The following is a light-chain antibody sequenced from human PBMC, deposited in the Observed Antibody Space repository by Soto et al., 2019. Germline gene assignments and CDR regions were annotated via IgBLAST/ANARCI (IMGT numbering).Light chain of an antibody. CDR3: QAWDSSTVV. V-gene: IGLV3-1*01. CDR1: KLGDKY. CDR2: QAS. J-gene: IGLJ2*01. Sequence: SYELTQPPSVSVSPGQTASITCSGDKLGDKYACWYQQKPGQSPVLVIYQASKRPSGIPERFSGSNSGNTATLTISGTQAMDEADYHCQAWDSSTVVFGGGTKVTVL.